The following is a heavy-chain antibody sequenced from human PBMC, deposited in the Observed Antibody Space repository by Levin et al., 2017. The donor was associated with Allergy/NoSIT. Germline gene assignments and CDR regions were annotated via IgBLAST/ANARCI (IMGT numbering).Heavy chain of an antibody. Sequence: GGSLRLSCAASGFTVSSNYMSWVRQAPGKGLEWVSVIYSGGSTYYADSVKGRFTISRDNSKNTLYLQMNSLRAEDTAVYYCARDLRDQMEWFDGMDVWGQGTTVTVSS. CDR3: ARDLRDQMEWFDGMDV. V-gene: IGHV3-53*01. CDR1: GFTVSSNY. D-gene: IGHD3-3*01. J-gene: IGHJ6*02. CDR2: IYSGGST.